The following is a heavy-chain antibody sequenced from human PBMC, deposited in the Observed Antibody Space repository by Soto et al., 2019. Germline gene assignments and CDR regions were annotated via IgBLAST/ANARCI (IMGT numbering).Heavy chain of an antibody. J-gene: IGHJ6*02. V-gene: IGHV4-4*02. Sequence: QVQLQESGPGLVKPSGTLSLTCAVSGGSISSSNWWSWVRQPPGKGLEWIGEIYHSGSTNYNPSLKSRVTISVDKSKNQFSLKLSSVTAADTAVYYCARWIGGVISIPYPYYYYGMDVWGQGTTVTVSS. D-gene: IGHD3-16*02. CDR1: GGSISSSNW. CDR2: IYHSGST. CDR3: ARWIGGVISIPYPYYYYGMDV.